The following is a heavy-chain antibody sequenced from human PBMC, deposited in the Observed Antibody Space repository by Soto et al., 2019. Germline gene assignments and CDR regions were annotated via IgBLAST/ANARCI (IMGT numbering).Heavy chain of an antibody. CDR2: LSSTSSTI. D-gene: IGHD3-9*01. Sequence: GGGLRHSWGGSGVTLSRYRMNWGRQAPVKGLEWVSYLSSTSSTIYYAASVKGRFTISRDNAKNSLYLQMNSLRDEDTAVYYCARENFDSSLNLFDSCGQGTLVTVSS. CDR1: GVTLSRYR. CDR3: ARENFDSSLNLFDS. J-gene: IGHJ5*01. V-gene: IGHV3-48*02.